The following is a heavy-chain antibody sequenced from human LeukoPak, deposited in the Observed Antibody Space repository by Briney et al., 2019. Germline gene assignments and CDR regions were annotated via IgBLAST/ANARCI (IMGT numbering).Heavy chain of an antibody. Sequence: SETLSLTCTVSGGSISSYYWSWIRRPAGKGLEWVGRIYSTGSTNYNPSLKSRVTMSEDTSKNQFSLRLRSVTAADTAVYYCARQIATAGTAGFDFWGQGALVTVSS. CDR1: GGSISSYY. V-gene: IGHV4-4*07. CDR3: ARQIATAGTAGFDF. D-gene: IGHD6-13*01. J-gene: IGHJ4*02. CDR2: IYSTGST.